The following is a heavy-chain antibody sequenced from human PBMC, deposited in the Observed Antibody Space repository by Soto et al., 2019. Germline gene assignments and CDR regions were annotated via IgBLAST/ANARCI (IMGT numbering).Heavy chain of an antibody. D-gene: IGHD6-13*01. V-gene: IGHV1-18*01. Sequence: ASVKVSCKASGYTFTSYGISWVRQAPGQGLEWMGWISAYNGSTNYAQKLQGRVTMTTDTSTSTAYMELRSLRSDDTAVYYCARDLGAAAGSYYYYGMDVWGQGTTVTVSS. CDR2: ISAYNGST. J-gene: IGHJ6*02. CDR1: GYTFTSYG. CDR3: ARDLGAAAGSYYYYGMDV.